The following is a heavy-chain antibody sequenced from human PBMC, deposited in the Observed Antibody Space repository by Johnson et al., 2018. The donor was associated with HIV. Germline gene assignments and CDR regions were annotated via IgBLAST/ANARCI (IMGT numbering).Heavy chain of an antibody. CDR2: IHWNGGST. CDR3: ARDRTGGSYPRAFDI. CDR1: GFTFDDYG. Sequence: VHLVESGGGVVRPGGSLRLSCAASGFTFDDYGMRWVRQAPGKGLEWVSGIHWNGGSTGYADSVKGRFPISRDNAKNSLYLQMNSLRAEDTALYYCARDRTGGSYPRAFDIWGQGTMVTVSS. D-gene: IGHD1-26*01. V-gene: IGHV3-20*04. J-gene: IGHJ3*02.